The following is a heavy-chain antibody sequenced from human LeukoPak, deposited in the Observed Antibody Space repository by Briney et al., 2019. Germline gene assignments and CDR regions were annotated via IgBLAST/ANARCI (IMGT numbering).Heavy chain of an antibody. CDR3: ARESWYSSSQGVRRPPFDY. V-gene: IGHV4-59*11. CDR1: GGSISSHY. D-gene: IGHD6-13*01. Sequence: SETLSLTCTVSGGSISSHYWSWIRQPPGKGLEWIGYIYYSGSTNYNPSLKSRVTISVDTSKNQFSLKLSSVTAADTAVYYCARESWYSSSQGVRRPPFDYWGQGTLVTVSS. CDR2: IYYSGST. J-gene: IGHJ4*02.